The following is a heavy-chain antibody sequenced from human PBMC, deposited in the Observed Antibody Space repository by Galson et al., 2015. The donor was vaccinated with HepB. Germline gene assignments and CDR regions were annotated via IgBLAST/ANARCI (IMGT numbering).Heavy chain of an antibody. V-gene: IGHV3-7*03. CDR2: IKQDGSEK. CDR3: ARDMDSSSWYRVGYGMDV. J-gene: IGHJ6*02. Sequence: SLRLSCAASGFTFSSYWMSWVRQAPGKGLEWVANIKQDGSEKYYVDSVKGRFTISRDNAKNSLYLQMNSLRAEDTAVYYCARDMDSSSWYRVGYGMDVWGQGTTVTVSS. CDR1: GFTFSSYW. D-gene: IGHD6-13*01.